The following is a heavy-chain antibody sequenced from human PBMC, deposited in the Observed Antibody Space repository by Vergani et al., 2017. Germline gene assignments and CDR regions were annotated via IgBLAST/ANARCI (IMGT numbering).Heavy chain of an antibody. CDR2: IIPIFGTA. V-gene: IGHV1-69*12. Sequence: QVQLVQSGAEVKKPGSSVKVSCKASGGTFSSYAISWVRQAPGQGLEWMGGIIPIFGTANYAQKFQGRVTITADESTSTAYMELSSLRSEVTAVYYCAREWAAYYYDSSGYRYNWFDPWGQGTLVTVSS. D-gene: IGHD3-22*01. J-gene: IGHJ5*02. CDR1: GGTFSSYA. CDR3: AREWAAYYYDSSGYRYNWFDP.